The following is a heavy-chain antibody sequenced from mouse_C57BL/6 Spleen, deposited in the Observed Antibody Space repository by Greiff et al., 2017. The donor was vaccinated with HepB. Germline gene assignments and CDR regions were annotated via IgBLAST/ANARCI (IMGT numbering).Heavy chain of an antibody. J-gene: IGHJ2*01. D-gene: IGHD4-1*01. CDR2: IDPSDSYT. V-gene: IGHV1-59*01. CDR1: GYTFTSYW. CDR3: ARFNWYVNY. Sequence: QVQLQQPGAELVRPGTSVKLSCKASGYTFTSYWMHWVKQRPGQGLEWIGVIDPSDSYTNYNQKFKGKATLTVDTSSSTAYMQLSSLTSEDSAVYYCARFNWYVNYWGQGTTLTVSS.